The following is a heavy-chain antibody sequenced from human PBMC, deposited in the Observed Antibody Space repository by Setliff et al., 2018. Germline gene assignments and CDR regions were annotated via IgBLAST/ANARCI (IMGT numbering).Heavy chain of an antibody. V-gene: IGHV4-61*09. CDR1: GGSISSGSYY. D-gene: IGHD2-15*01. CDR2: IYTSGST. J-gene: IGHJ3*02. Sequence: PSETPSLTCTVSGGSISSGSYYWSWIRQPAGKGLEWIGHIYTSGSTNYNPSLKSRVTISVDTSKNQFSLKLSSVTAADTAVYYCARDPVVVVAAMSDAFDIWGQGTMVTVSS. CDR3: ARDPVVVVAAMSDAFDI.